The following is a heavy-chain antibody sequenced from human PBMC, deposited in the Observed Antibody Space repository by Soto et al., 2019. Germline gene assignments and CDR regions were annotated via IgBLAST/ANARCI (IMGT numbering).Heavy chain of an antibody. V-gene: IGHV3-33*01. CDR2: IWYDGSNK. J-gene: IGHJ6*04. CDR3: ARKELRFLESHMDV. D-gene: IGHD3-3*01. CDR1: GFTFSSYG. Sequence: GGSLRLSCAASGFTFSSYGMHWVRQAPGKGLEWVAVIWYDGSNKYYADSVKGRFTISRDNSKNTLYLQMNSLRAEDTAVYYCARKELRFLESHMDVWGRATTFTVCS.